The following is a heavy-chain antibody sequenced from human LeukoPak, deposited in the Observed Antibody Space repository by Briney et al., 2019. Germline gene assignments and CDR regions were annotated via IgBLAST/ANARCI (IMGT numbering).Heavy chain of an antibody. D-gene: IGHD3-10*01. CDR3: STRAGWEFLTEL. Sequence: GGSLRLSCAASGFTFSNAWMSWVRQAPGKGPEWVGRIKNKVDGGTTDYAAPVKGRFTISRDDSKSTLYLQMDSLKPEDTAVYYCSTRAGWEFLTELWGQGTLVTVSS. V-gene: IGHV3-15*01. J-gene: IGHJ4*02. CDR1: GFTFSNAW. CDR2: IKNKVDGGTT.